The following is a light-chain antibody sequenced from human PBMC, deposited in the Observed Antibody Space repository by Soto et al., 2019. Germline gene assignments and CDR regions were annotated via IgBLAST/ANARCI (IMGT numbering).Light chain of an antibody. CDR1: QSVSSS. CDR2: DAS. Sequence: EIVMTQSPGTLSVSPGERATLSCRSSQSVSSSLAWYQQKPGQAPRLLIYDASTRATGIPARFSGSGSGTEFTLTISSLQSEDFAVYHCHQYNNWPWTFGQGTKVDTK. V-gene: IGKV3-15*01. CDR3: HQYNNWPWT. J-gene: IGKJ1*01.